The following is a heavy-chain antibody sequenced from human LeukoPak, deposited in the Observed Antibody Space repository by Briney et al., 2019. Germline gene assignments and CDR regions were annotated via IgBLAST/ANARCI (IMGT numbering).Heavy chain of an antibody. V-gene: IGHV3-11*01. CDR3: AREHDSTAFDI. CDR1: GFTFSDYY. Sequence: GGSLRLSCAASGFTFSDYYMSWIRQAPGKGLEWVSYISSSGSTIYYADSVKGRFTIPRDNAKNSLYLQMNSLRAEDTAVYYCAREHDSTAFDIWGQGTMVTVSS. D-gene: IGHD3-22*01. CDR2: ISSSGSTI. J-gene: IGHJ3*02.